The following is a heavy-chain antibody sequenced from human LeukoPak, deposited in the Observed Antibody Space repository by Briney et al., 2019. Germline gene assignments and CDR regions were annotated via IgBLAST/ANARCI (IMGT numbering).Heavy chain of an antibody. V-gene: IGHV4-30-2*01. J-gene: IGHJ6*02. D-gene: IGHD3-10*01. CDR1: GGSISSGGYS. Sequence: SQTLSLTCAVSGGSISSGGYSWSWIRQPPGKGLEWIGYIYHSGSTYYDPSLKSRVTISVDRSKSQFSLKLSSVTAADTAVYYCARRMRFGSAPYYYYGMDVWGQGTTVTVSS. CDR3: ARRMRFGSAPYYYYGMDV. CDR2: IYHSGST.